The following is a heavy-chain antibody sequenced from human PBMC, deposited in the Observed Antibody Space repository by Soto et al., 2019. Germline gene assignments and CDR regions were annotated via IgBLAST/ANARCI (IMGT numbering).Heavy chain of an antibody. J-gene: IGHJ4*02. CDR2: IYSNGDT. D-gene: IGHD2-8*01. CDR3: ARKSDSSPVPEADGV. V-gene: IGHV3-53*02. Sequence: EVQLVETGGGLIQPGGSLRLSCAASGFSVGSNYMTWVRQSPGKGLEWVSIIYSNGDTDYADSVKGRFSISRDNFKNTLYLQMNNLRAEDTDVYHCARKSDSSPVPEADGVWGRGTLVTVSS. CDR1: GFSVGSNY.